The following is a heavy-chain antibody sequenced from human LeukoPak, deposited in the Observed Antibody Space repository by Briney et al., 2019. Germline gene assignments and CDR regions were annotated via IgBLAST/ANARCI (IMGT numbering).Heavy chain of an antibody. D-gene: IGHD6-19*01. CDR3: AKPREDSSGVGRYFDY. CDR2: ISGSGGST. CDR1: GFTFSSYA. J-gene: IGHJ4*02. Sequence: GGSLRLSCAVSGFTFSSYAMSRVRQAPGKGLEWVSAISGSGGSTYYADSVKGRFTISRDNSKNTLYLQMNSLRAEDTAVYYCAKPREDSSGVGRYFDYWGQGTLVTVSS. V-gene: IGHV3-23*01.